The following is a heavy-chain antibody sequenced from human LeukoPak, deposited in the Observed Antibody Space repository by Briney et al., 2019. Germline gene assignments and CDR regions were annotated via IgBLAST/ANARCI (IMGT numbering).Heavy chain of an antibody. Sequence: GRSLRLSCAASGFTFSSYGIHWVRQAPGKGLEWVAVISTDGNDKYYADSVKGRFTISRDNSKSTLYLQMNSLRAEDTAVYYCPKDRTRRGADYCFDYWGQGTLVTVSS. J-gene: IGHJ4*02. D-gene: IGHD3-10*01. CDR1: GFTFSSYG. CDR2: ISTDGNDK. V-gene: IGHV3-30*18. CDR3: PKDRTRRGADYCFDY.